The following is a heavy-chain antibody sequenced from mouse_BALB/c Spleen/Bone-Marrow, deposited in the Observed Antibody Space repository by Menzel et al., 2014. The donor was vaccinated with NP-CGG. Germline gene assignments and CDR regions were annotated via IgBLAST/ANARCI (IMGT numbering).Heavy chain of an antibody. V-gene: IGHV6-6*02. J-gene: IGHJ3*01. Sequence: EVKLMESGGGLVQPGGSMKLSCVASGFPFSNYWMNWVRQSPEKGLEWVAEIRLKSNNYAIHYAESVKGRFTLSRGDSKSSVYLQMNDLRAEDTGIYYCTSGNPFAYWGQGTLVTVSA. CDR2: IRLKSNNYAI. D-gene: IGHD2-1*01. CDR1: GFPFSNYW. CDR3: TSGNPFAY.